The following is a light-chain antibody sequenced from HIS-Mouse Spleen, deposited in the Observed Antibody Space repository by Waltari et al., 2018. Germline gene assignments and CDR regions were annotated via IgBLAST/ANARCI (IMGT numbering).Light chain of an antibody. CDR3: SSYTSSSTLV. J-gene: IGLJ2*01. CDR2: DVS. Sequence: SVSGSPGQSITISCTGTSSDVGGYNYVSCYQQHPGKAPKLMIYDVSNRPSGVSNRFSGSKSGNPASLTISGLQAEDEADYYCSSYTSSSTLVFGGGTKLTVL. V-gene: IGLV2-14*03. CDR1: SSDVGGYNY.